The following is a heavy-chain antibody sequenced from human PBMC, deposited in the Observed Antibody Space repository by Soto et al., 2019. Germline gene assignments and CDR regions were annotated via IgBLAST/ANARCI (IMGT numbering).Heavy chain of an antibody. Sequence: WGSLRLSCAASGFTFSSYAMTWVPPAPGKGLERGSAITGRGVSTYNADSVKCRSTTSRDNSANTLYLQMNGLSAEDTAVYYCAKDAKTTSGWFLDSWGPGTLVTVSS. CDR2: ITGRGVST. D-gene: IGHD6-19*01. CDR3: AKDAKTTSGWFLDS. J-gene: IGHJ4*02. CDR1: GFTFSSYA. V-gene: IGHV3-23*01.